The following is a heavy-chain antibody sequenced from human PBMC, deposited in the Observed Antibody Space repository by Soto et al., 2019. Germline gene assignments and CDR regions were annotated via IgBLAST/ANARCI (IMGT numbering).Heavy chain of an antibody. D-gene: IGHD3-16*01. CDR3: ALVDVYVTTSPQDV. CDR1: GYTFTRYG. V-gene: IGHV1-18*01. CDR2: INTYNGNT. Sequence: QVQLVQSGAEVKNPGASVKVSCKASGYTFTRYGIGWARQAPGQGLEWMGWINTYNGNTKYAQNVQGRVTLTTDTSTSTVYMEQKRLRSNATAIYYCALVDVYVTTSPQDVWGQGTTVIVSS. J-gene: IGHJ6*02.